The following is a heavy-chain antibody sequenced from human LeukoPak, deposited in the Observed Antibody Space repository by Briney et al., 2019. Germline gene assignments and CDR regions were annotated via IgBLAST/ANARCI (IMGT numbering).Heavy chain of an antibody. Sequence: ASVKVSCKASVYTFTRYSMHWVRQAPGQGLEWMAILNPTNGRTTYAQKFQGRVTMTRDTSSSTVYMELSSLRSEDTAMYYCARDNSRWSFDYWGQGTPVTVSS. CDR2: LNPTNGRT. V-gene: IGHV1-46*01. D-gene: IGHD4-11*01. J-gene: IGHJ4*02. CDR3: ARDNSRWSFDY. CDR1: VYTFTRYS.